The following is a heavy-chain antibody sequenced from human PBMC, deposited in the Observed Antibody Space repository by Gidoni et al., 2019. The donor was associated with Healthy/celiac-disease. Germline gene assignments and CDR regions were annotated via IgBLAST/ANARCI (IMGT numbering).Heavy chain of an antibody. Sequence: QVQLVQSGAEVKKPGSSVKVSCKASGGTFSSYAISWVRQAPGQGLEWMGGIIPSFGSANYAQKFQGRVTITADESTSTAYMELSSLRSEDTAVYYCARVGLWDSYRWLCLDYWGQGTLVTVSS. D-gene: IGHD3-22*01. J-gene: IGHJ4*02. CDR2: IIPSFGSA. V-gene: IGHV1-69*01. CDR1: GGTFSSYA. CDR3: ARVGLWDSYRWLCLDY.